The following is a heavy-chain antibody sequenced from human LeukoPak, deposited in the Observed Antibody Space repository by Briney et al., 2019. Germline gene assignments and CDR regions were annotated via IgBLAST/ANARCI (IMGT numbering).Heavy chain of an antibody. J-gene: IGHJ3*02. CDR2: MNPNSGNT. D-gene: IGHD2-15*01. V-gene: IGHV1-8*01. CDR1: GYTFTSYD. CDR3: ARARYCSGGSCYALAAFDI. Sequence: ASVKVSCKASGYTFTSYDINWVRQATGQGLEWMGWMNPNSGNTGYAQKFQGRVTMTRNTSINTAYMELSSLRSEDTAVYYCARARYCSGGSCYALAAFDIWGQGTMVTVSS.